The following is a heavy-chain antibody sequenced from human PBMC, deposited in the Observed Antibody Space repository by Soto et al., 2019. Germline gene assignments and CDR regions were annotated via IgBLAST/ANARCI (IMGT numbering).Heavy chain of an antibody. J-gene: IGHJ1*01. V-gene: IGHV4-39*07. CDR2: IYYSGST. Sequence: PSETLSLTCTVSGGSISSSSYYWGWIRQPPGKGLEWIGSIYYSGSTNYNPSLKSRVTISADTPKNQFSLKLSSVTAADMAVYYCARVGAMAGRRYIQYWGKGTLVTVSS. CDR3: ARVGAMAGRRYIQY. D-gene: IGHD6-19*01. CDR1: GGSISSSSYY.